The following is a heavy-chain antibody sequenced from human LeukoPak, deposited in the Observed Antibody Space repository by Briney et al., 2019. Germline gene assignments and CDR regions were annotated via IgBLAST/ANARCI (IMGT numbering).Heavy chain of an antibody. V-gene: IGHV1-2*02. CDR2: INPNSGGT. Sequence: ASVKVSCKASGYTFTGYYMHWVRQAPGPGLEWMGWINPNSGGTNYAQKFQGRVTMARDTSISTAYMELSRLRSDDTAVYYCARDIYGDYGGTFDYWGQGTLVTVSS. CDR1: GYTFTGYY. CDR3: ARDIYGDYGGTFDY. J-gene: IGHJ4*02. D-gene: IGHD4-17*01.